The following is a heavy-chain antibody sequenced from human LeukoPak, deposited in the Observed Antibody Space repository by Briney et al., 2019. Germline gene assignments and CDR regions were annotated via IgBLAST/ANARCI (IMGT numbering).Heavy chain of an antibody. V-gene: IGHV4-34*01. J-gene: IGHJ2*01. CDR3: ARLIDYGGNSGSMNWYFDL. CDR2: INHSGST. Sequence: SETLSLTCAVYGGSFSGYYWSWIRQPPGKGLEWIGEINHSGSTNYNPSLKSRVTISVDTSKNQFSLKLSSVTAADTAVYYCARLIDYGGNSGSMNWYFDLWGRGTLVTVSS. D-gene: IGHD4-23*01. CDR1: GGSFSGYY.